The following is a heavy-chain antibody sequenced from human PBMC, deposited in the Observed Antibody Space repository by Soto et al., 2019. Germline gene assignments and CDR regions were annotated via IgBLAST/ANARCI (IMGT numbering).Heavy chain of an antibody. CDR2: ISGSGGDT. J-gene: IGHJ4*02. Sequence: EVQLLESGGGLVRPEGSLRLTCEASGFTFSSYAMAWLRQAPGKGLEWVSGISGSGGDTYYADSVTGRFAISRDNSKNKLFLQMNSLRVDDTALYYCAKVVPTALDPYFDYWGQGTLVTVSS. D-gene: IGHD2-2*01. CDR1: GFTFSSYA. CDR3: AKVVPTALDPYFDY. V-gene: IGHV3-23*01.